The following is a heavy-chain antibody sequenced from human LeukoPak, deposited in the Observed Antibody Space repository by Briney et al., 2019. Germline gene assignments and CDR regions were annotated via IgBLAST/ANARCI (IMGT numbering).Heavy chain of an antibody. CDR2: IIPLFGTP. CDR1: GSTFNSYA. Sequence: ASVKVSCKASGSTFNSYAISWVRRAPGQGLEWMGGIIPLFGTPDYAQKFQGRVTITADKSTSTAYMELSSLRSEDTAVYYCARGSIRGGYYYYMDVWGKGTTVTISS. CDR3: ARGSIRGGYYYYMDV. D-gene: IGHD3-10*01. J-gene: IGHJ6*03. V-gene: IGHV1-69*06.